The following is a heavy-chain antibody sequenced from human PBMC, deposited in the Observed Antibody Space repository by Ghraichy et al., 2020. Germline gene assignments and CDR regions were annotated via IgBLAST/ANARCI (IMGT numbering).Heavy chain of an antibody. CDR3: ARASRVVRFFYYDGMDV. Sequence: GGSLRLSCVGSGFTFAGYGMHWVRQSPGKGLEWVSYITTSSRRVFYADSVKGRFTISRDNAKNSLSLQMNSLRDEDTAVYYCARASRVVRFFYYDGMDVWGQGTTVTVSS. CDR2: ITTSSRRV. V-gene: IGHV3-48*02. D-gene: IGHD4-23*01. CDR1: GFTFAGYG. J-gene: IGHJ6*02.